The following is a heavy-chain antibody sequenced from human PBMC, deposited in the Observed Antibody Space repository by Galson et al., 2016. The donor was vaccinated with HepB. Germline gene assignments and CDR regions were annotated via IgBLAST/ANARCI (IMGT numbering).Heavy chain of an antibody. Sequence: ETLSLTCTFSGASISGYYLIWIRQPPGKGLEWIGYIYYRWRTNYNPPLKSRVTISLDTSENQISLKLSPATAADTAVYYCARDDNGGWYGFHYGMDVWGQGTTVTVSS. CDR1: GASISGYY. D-gene: IGHD6-19*01. CDR3: ARDDNGGWYGFHYGMDV. CDR2: IYYRWRT. J-gene: IGHJ6*02. V-gene: IGHV4-59*01.